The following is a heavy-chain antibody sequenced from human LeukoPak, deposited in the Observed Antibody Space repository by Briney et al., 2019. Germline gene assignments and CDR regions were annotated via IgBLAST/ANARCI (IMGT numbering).Heavy chain of an antibody. CDR2: INWNGGST. CDR1: GFTFDDYG. V-gene: IGHV3-20*01. J-gene: IGHJ3*02. Sequence: GGSLRLSCAASGFTFDDYGMSWVRQAPGKGLEWVSGINWNGGSTGYADSVKGRFTISRDNAKNSLYLQMNSLRAEDTALYHCARGGLRFLEWLLSAFDIWGQGTMVTVSS. CDR3: ARGGLRFLEWLLSAFDI. D-gene: IGHD3-3*01.